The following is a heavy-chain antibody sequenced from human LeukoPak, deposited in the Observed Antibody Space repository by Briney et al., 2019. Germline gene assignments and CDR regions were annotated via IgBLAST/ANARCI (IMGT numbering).Heavy chain of an antibody. CDR2: IYHGGTT. CDR1: GASITNSDW. CDR3: ARVRCSEGKCNFFDY. Sequence: SETLSLTCSVSGASITNSDWWTWVRQPPGEGLEWIGEIYHGGTTKYNPSPKSRVTISVDKSKNEFSLKLSSVTAADTAVYYCARVRCSEGKCNFFDYWGQGTLVTVSS. V-gene: IGHV4-4*02. D-gene: IGHD6-19*01. J-gene: IGHJ4*02.